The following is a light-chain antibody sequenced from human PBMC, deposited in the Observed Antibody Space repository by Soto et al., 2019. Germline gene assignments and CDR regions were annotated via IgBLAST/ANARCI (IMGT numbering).Light chain of an antibody. V-gene: IGLV2-23*02. J-gene: IGLJ3*02. CDR1: SSDVGSYNL. Sequence: QSVLTQPASVSGSPGQSITISCTGTSSDVGSYNLVSWYQQHPGKAPKLMIYEVSKRPSGVSNRFSGSKSGNTASLTIAGLQAEDEADYYCCPYAGSSTCVFGGGTKLTVL. CDR2: EVS. CDR3: CPYAGSSTCV.